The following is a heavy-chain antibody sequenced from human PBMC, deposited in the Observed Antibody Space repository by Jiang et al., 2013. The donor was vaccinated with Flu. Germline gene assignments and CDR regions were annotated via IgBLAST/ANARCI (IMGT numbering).Heavy chain of an antibody. CDR2: VNPDSIGT. Sequence: SGAEVKKPGASVKVSCKTSGYIFTGYFVHWVRQVPGQGYEWMGWVNPDSIGTQFAQKFQGRVTMTRDTSISTVYLELRSLRSDDTAVYYCARALEGGVDEHYFDYWGQGTLVTVSS. CDR3: ARALEGGVDEHYFDY. J-gene: IGHJ4*02. D-gene: IGHD3-16*01. CDR1: GYIFTGYF. V-gene: IGHV1-2*02.